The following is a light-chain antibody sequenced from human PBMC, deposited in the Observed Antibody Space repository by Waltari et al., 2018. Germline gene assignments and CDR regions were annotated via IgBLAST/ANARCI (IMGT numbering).Light chain of an antibody. J-gene: IGKJ1*01. CDR2: WAS. CDR3: QQYYSSPPTWT. V-gene: IGKV4-1*01. CDR1: QMISDSSNKRNY. Sequence: DIVMTQSPDSLAVSLGERATIKGKSSQMISDSSNKRNYLGWYQQKPGQPPKLLIYWASTREFGVPDRFSGSGSGTDFTLTINSLQPEDVAVYYCQQYYSSPPTWTFGQGTKVEIK.